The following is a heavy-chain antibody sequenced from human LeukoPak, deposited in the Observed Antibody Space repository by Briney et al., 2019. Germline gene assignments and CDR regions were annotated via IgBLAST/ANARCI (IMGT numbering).Heavy chain of an antibody. CDR2: INPNSGGS. J-gene: IGHJ3*02. V-gene: IGHV1-2*06. D-gene: IGHD1-26*01. Sequence: APVKVSCKVSGDTFSNYYMHWVRQAPGQGLEWMGRINPNSGGSKFAQKIQGRITMSRDTSTGTDYMELSRLRPDDTAVYYCAREGGSYFLDAFYIWGQGTMVTVSS. CDR3: AREGGSYFLDAFYI. CDR1: GDTFSNYY.